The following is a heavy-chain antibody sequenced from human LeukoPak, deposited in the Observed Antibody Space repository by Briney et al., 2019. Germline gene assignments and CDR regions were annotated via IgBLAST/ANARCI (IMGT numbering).Heavy chain of an antibody. V-gene: IGHV4-34*01. CDR2: INQSGSN. CDR1: GGSFSGYY. D-gene: IGHD4-17*01. CDR3: ATVTHYWYFDL. Sequence: SDALSLTCALYGGSFSGYYWSWIRHPPGKGLEWIREINQSGSNNYNPSLKSRVTISVDTSQNHFSLKLSSVTAADTAVYYCATVTHYWYFDLWGRGTLVTVSS. J-gene: IGHJ2*01.